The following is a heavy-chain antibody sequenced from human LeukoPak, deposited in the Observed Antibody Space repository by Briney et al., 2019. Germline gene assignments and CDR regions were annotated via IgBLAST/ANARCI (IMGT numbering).Heavy chain of an antibody. Sequence: PGGSLRLSCAASGFTFSSYAMSWVRQPPGKGLEWVSAISGSGSSTYYANSVKGRFTISRDNSKNTLYLQMNSLRAEDTAVYYCAKDGVLRGYCSSTSCFFDYWGQGTLVTVSS. D-gene: IGHD2-2*01. CDR2: ISGSGSST. V-gene: IGHV3-23*01. J-gene: IGHJ4*02. CDR1: GFTFSSYA. CDR3: AKDGVLRGYCSSTSCFFDY.